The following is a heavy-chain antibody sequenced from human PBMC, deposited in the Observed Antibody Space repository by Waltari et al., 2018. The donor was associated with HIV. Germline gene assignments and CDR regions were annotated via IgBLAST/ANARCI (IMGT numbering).Heavy chain of an antibody. CDR3: ARERVRGRYCSGGSCPGAFDI. Sequence: QVQLVESGGGVVQPGRCLRLSCAASGFTFSSYAMHWVRRAPGKGLEWVAVISYDGSNKYYADSVKGRFTISRDNSKNTLYLQMNSLRAEDTAVYYCARERVRGRYCSGGSCPGAFDIWGQGTMVTVSS. J-gene: IGHJ3*02. D-gene: IGHD2-15*01. CDR1: GFTFSSYA. V-gene: IGHV3-30*01. CDR2: ISYDGSNK.